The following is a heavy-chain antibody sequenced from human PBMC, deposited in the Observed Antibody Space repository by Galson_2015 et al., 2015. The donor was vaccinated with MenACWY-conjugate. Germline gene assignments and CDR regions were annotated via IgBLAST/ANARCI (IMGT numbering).Heavy chain of an antibody. J-gene: IGHJ2*01. CDR2: IYPGDSDT. CDR3: ASATTVTTSHWYFDL. V-gene: IGHV5-51*01. Sequence: QSGAEVKKPGESLKISCKASGYSFTRFWIGWVRQMPGKGLEWMGIIYPGDSDTRYNPSFQGQVTISADTSISTAYLQWSSLKASDTAMYYCASATTVTTSHWYFDLWGRGTLVTVSS. CDR1: GYSFTRFW. D-gene: IGHD4-17*01.